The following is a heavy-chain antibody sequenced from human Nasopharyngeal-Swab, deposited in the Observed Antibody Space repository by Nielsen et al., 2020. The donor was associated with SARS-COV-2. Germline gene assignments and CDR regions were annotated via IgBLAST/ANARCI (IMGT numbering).Heavy chain of an antibody. Sequence: ESLKISCTVSGGSISSYYWSWIRQPAGKGLEWIGRIYTSGSTNYNPSLKSRVTMSVDTSKNQFSLKLSSVTAADTAVYYCARVGVAVAGAYNWFDPWGQGTLVTVSS. CDR1: GGSISSYY. D-gene: IGHD6-19*01. CDR2: IYTSGST. CDR3: ARVGVAVAGAYNWFDP. V-gene: IGHV4-4*07. J-gene: IGHJ5*02.